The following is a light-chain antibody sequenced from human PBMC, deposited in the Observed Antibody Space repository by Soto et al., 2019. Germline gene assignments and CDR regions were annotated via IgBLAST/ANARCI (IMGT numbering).Light chain of an antibody. J-gene: IGKJ1*01. CDR2: AAS. CDR1: QGIRND. Sequence: AIQMTQSPSSLSASIGDRVTITCRASQGIRNDLGWYQQKPGKAPKLLIYAASSLQSGVPPRFSGSGSGTDFTLTISSLQPEDFATYYCLQDYNYPWTFGQGTKVEIK. CDR3: LQDYNYPWT. V-gene: IGKV1-6*02.